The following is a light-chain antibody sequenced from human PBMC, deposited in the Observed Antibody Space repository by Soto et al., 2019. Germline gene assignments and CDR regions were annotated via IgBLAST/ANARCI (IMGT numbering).Light chain of an antibody. CDR3: SSYTSTSTLV. V-gene: IGLV2-14*01. CDR2: EVR. Sequence: QSVLTQPASVFGSPGQSITFSCTGTSSDVGGYNFVSWYQQHPGKAPKLMIYEVRSRPSVVSDRFSGSKSGNTASLTISGLQAEDEANYYCSSYTSTSTLVFGGGTKVTVL. CDR1: SSDVGGYNF. J-gene: IGLJ3*02.